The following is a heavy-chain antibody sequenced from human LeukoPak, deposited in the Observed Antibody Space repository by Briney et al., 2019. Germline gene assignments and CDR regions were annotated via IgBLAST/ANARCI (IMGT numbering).Heavy chain of an antibody. V-gene: IGHV3-66*01. J-gene: IGHJ3*02. CDR2: IYSGGST. D-gene: IGHD6-19*01. CDR1: GFTVSSNY. Sequence: GGSLRLSCAASGFTVSSNYMTWVRQAPGKGLDWVSVIYSGGSTVYADSVKGRFTISRDNSKNTLYLQMNSLRAEDTAVYYCARDQALAGPDAFDIWGQGTMVTVSS. CDR3: ARDQALAGPDAFDI.